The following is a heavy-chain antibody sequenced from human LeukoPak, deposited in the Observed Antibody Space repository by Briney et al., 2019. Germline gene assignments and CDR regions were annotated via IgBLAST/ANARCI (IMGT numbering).Heavy chain of an antibody. CDR2: TYYRSKWYN. D-gene: IGHD6-19*01. V-gene: IGHV6-1*01. J-gene: IGHJ3*02. CDR1: GDSVSSNSAA. CDR3: ARDRYSSGWYASAPDAFDI. Sequence: SQTLSLTCAISGDSVSSNSAAWNWIRQSPSRGLEWLGRTYYRSKWYNDYAVSVKSRITINPDTSKNQFSLKLSSVTAADTAVYYCARDRYSSGWYASAPDAFDIWGQGTMVTVSS.